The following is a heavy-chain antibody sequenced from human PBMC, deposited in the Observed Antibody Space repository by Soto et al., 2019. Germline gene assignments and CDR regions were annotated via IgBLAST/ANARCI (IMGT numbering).Heavy chain of an antibody. CDR3: ARGLSPTLSTMVTPVGYYYGMDV. CDR2: IIPIFGTA. Sequence: QVQLVQSGAEVKKPGSSVKVSCKASGGTFSSYAISWVRQAPGQGLEWMGGIIPIFGTANYAQKFQGRVTITADESTNTANMELSSLRSEDTAVYYCARGLSPTLSTMVTPVGYYYGMDVWGQGTTVTVSS. J-gene: IGHJ6*02. V-gene: IGHV1-69*01. D-gene: IGHD5-12*01. CDR1: GGTFSSYA.